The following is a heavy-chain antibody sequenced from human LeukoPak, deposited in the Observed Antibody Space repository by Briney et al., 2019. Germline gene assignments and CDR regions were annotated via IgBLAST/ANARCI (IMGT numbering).Heavy chain of an antibody. V-gene: IGHV3-21*01. D-gene: IGHD4-11*01. CDR2: ISSRSSYI. J-gene: IGHJ6*04. CDR3: ARLYSNYGMDV. CDR1: GFTFSSYS. Sequence: GGSLRLSCAASGFTFSSYSMNWVRQAPGKGLEWVSSISSRSSYIYYADSVKGRFTISRDNAKNSLDLQMNSLRAEDTAVYYCARLYSNYGMDVWGKGTTVTVSS.